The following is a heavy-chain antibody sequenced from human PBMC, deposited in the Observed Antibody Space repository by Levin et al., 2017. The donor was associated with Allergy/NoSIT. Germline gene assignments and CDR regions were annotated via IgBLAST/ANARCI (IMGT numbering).Heavy chain of an antibody. CDR2: LRSIRHGGTS. CDR3: TRDIAARRCFDP. J-gene: IGHJ5*02. Sequence: GESLKISCTASGFTFGDYAMSWFRQAPGKGLEWVAFLRSIRHGGTSEYAASVKGRFIISRDDSKSIAYLQMNSLKIEDTAVYYCTRDIAARRCFDPWGQGTQVTVSS. V-gene: IGHV3-49*03. D-gene: IGHD6-6*01. CDR1: GFTFGDYA.